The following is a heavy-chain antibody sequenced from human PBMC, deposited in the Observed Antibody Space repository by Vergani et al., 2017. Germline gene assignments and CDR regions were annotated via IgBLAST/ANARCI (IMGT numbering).Heavy chain of an antibody. J-gene: IGHJ5*02. V-gene: IGHV4-39*07. CDR1: GGSISSSRYY. D-gene: IGHD6-19*01. CDR2: IYYSGST. CDR3: ARRSSGWYVGP. Sequence: QLQLQESGPGLVKPSETLSITCTVSGGSISSSRYYWGWLRQPPGKGLEWIGSIYYSGSTYYNPSRKSRVTISVDTSKNQFSLKRSSVTAADLSVYYCARRSSGWYVGPWGQGTLVTVSS.